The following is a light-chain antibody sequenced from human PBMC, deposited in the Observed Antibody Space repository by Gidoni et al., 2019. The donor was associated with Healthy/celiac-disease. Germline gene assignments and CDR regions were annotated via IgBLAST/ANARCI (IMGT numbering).Light chain of an antibody. Sequence: DIQLTQSPSSVSASVGDRITITCRASQGISTWLAWYQQKPGKAPNLLIYAASSLQSGVPSRFSGSGSGTDFILTINNLQPEDFATYFCQQANGFPRTFXQXTKVEIK. CDR2: AAS. CDR1: QGISTW. CDR3: QQANGFPRT. J-gene: IGKJ1*01. V-gene: IGKV1-12*01.